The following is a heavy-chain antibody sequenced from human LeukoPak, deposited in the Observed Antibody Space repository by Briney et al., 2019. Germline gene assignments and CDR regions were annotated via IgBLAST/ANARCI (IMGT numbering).Heavy chain of an antibody. D-gene: IGHD6-19*01. V-gene: IGHV3-21*01. Sequence: PGGSLRLSCAASGFTFSSYSMIWVRQAPGKGLEWVSSISSSSSYIYYADSVKGRFTISRDNAKNSLYLQMNSLRAEDTAVYYCARTIKGAVAPPLGMDVWGQGTTVTVSS. CDR3: ARTIKGAVAPPLGMDV. J-gene: IGHJ6*02. CDR1: GFTFSSYS. CDR2: ISSSSSYI.